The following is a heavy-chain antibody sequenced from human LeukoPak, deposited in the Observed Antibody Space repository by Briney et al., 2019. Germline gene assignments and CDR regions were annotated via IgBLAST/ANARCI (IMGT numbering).Heavy chain of an antibody. CDR1: GFTFSSFA. J-gene: IGHJ4*02. CDR3: ARYGPSASGRSLDY. Sequence: GGSLRLSCSASGFTFSSFAMHWVRQAPGKGLEYVAAISRNGGSTYYADSVKGRFTISRDNSKSTLDLQMSSLRAEDTAVYYCARYGPSASGRSLDYWGQGTLVTVSS. CDR2: ISRNGGST. V-gene: IGHV3-64*04. D-gene: IGHD1-26*01.